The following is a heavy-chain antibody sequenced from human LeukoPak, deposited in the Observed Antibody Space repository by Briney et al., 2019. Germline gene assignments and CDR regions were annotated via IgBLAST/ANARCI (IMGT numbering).Heavy chain of an antibody. Sequence: GGSLRLSCAASGFILSNHWMTWVRQAPGKGPEWVANMNEDGSEKYYVDSVKGRFTISRDTAKNSLYLQMNNLRVEDTALYYCARNNDMDVWGQGTTVVVSS. CDR3: ARNNDMDV. D-gene: IGHD1/OR15-1a*01. CDR1: GFILSNHW. CDR2: MNEDGSEK. J-gene: IGHJ6*02. V-gene: IGHV3-7*03.